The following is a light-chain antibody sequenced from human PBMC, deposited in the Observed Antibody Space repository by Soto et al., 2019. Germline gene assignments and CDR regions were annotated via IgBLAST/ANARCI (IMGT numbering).Light chain of an antibody. CDR2: EVV. J-gene: IGLJ2*01. V-gene: IGLV2-23*02. Sequence: QSALTQPASVSGSPGQSITISCTGSSSGVGPYNRVSWYQHHPGKAPKLMISEVVKRPSGVSNRFSGAKSGNTASLTISGLQAEDEADYYCCSYAGSSMFVFGGGTKVTVL. CDR1: SSGVGPYNR. CDR3: CSYAGSSMFV.